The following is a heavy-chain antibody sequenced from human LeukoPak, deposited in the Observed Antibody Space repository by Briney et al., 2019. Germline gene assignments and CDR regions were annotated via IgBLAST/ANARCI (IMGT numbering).Heavy chain of an antibody. V-gene: IGHV3-30-3*01. CDR1: GFTFTSYA. Sequence: PGGSLRLSCAASGFTFTSYAMSWVRQAPGKGLEWVAVISYDGSNKYYADPVKGRFTISRDNAKNSLYLQINSLRAEDTAVYYCARSSYSSSSSVWGQGTMVTVSS. CDR3: ARSSYSSSSSV. J-gene: IGHJ3*01. D-gene: IGHD6-6*01. CDR2: ISYDGSNK.